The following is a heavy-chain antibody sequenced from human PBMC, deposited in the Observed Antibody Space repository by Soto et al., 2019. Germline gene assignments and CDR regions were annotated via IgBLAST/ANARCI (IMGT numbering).Heavy chain of an antibody. CDR1: GGSISSGGYY. CDR2: IYYSGST. V-gene: IGHV4-31*03. Sequence: PSETLSLTCTVSGGSISSGGYYWSWIRQHPGKGLEWIGYIYYSGSTYYNPSLKIRVTISVDTSKNQFSLKLSSVTAADTAVYYCARAYYYDSRRTDYWGQGTLVTVSS. J-gene: IGHJ4*02. CDR3: ARAYYYDSRRTDY. D-gene: IGHD3-22*01.